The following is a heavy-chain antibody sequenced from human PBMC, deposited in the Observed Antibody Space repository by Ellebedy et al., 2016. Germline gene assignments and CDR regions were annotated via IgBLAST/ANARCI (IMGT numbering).Heavy chain of an antibody. J-gene: IGHJ4*02. Sequence: ASVKVSCXASGYTFTSYGISWVRQAPGQGLEWMGWISTYNGNTNYAQKFQGRVTMTTDTSTSTAYMELRSLRSDDTAVYYCARDFGIVGATGPRGGIDYWGQGTLVTVSS. CDR3: ARDFGIVGATGPRGGIDY. D-gene: IGHD1-26*01. CDR1: GYTFTSYG. CDR2: ISTYNGNT. V-gene: IGHV1-18*01.